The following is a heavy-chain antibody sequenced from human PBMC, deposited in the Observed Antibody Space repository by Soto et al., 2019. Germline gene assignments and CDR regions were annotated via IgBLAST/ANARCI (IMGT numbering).Heavy chain of an antibody. V-gene: IGHV3-23*01. D-gene: IGHD1-26*01. Sequence: EVQLLESGGGLVQPGGSLRLSCAASGFTFNNYAISWVRQAPGKGLEWVSTITGSGDSAYYADSVKGRFIISRDNSKNTLYMQMHSLGAEDSVIYYCAKGRGTNYYYHMDVWGGGTTVTVSS. CDR2: ITGSGDSA. J-gene: IGHJ6*03. CDR3: AKGRGTNYYYHMDV. CDR1: GFTFNNYA.